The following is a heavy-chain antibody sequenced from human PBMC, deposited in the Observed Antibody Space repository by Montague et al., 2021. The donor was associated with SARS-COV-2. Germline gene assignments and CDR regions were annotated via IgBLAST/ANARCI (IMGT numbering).Heavy chain of an antibody. CDR3: AREPQVGAMDY. CDR1: GGSFSGYY. CDR2: IYHSGST. D-gene: IGHD1-26*01. Sequence: SETLSLTCAVYGGSFSGYYWSWIRQPPGKGLEWIGEIYHSGSTNYNPSLKCRVTISVDTSKNQFFLRLSSVTAADTAVYYCAREPQVGAMDYWGQGTLVTVSS. J-gene: IGHJ4*02. V-gene: IGHV4-34*01.